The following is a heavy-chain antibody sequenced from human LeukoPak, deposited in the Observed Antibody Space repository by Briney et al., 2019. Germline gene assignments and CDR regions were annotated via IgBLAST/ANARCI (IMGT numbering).Heavy chain of an antibody. CDR1: GGSISSYY. CDR3: ASIPQLWNLPHY. J-gene: IGHJ4*02. CDR2: IYYSGST. Sequence: PSETLSLTCTASGGSISSYYWSWLRQPPGKGLEWVGYIYYSGSTNYNHSLKSRVTISVDTSKNQFSLKLSSVTAADTAVYYCASIPQLWNLPHYWGQGTLVTVSS. V-gene: IGHV4-59*08. D-gene: IGHD5-18*01.